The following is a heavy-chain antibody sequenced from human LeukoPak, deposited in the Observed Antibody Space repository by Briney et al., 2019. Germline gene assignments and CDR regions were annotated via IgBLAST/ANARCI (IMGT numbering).Heavy chain of an antibody. CDR2: IIPIFGTA. CDR1: GGAFSSYA. D-gene: IGHD1-26*01. V-gene: IGHV1-69*01. CDR3: ARGRSYLDAFDI. J-gene: IGHJ3*02. Sequence: SVKVSCKASGGAFSSYAISWVRQAPGQGLEWMGGIIPIFGTANYAQKFQGRVTITADESTSTAYMKLSSLRSEDTAVYYCARGRSYLDAFDIWGQGTMVTVSS.